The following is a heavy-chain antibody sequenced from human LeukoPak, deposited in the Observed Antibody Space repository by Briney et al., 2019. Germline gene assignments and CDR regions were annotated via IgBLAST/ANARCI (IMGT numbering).Heavy chain of an antibody. D-gene: IGHD6-19*01. CDR2: IWYDGGNK. CDR1: GFTFSHYG. J-gene: IGHJ4*02. CDR3: AKGTESGWYAYFDY. Sequence: GRPLRLSCAAPGFTFSHYGMHWVRQAPGKGLEWVAVIWYDGGNKYFADSVKGRFTISRDNSKNTVYLQMNSLRVEDTAVYYCAKGTESGWYAYFDYWGQGTLVTVSS. V-gene: IGHV3-33*06.